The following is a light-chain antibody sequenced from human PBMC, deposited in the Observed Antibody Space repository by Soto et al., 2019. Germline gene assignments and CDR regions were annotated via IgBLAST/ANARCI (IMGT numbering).Light chain of an antibody. CDR2: DVS. V-gene: IGKV1-5*01. CDR1: QSITTW. Sequence: DIQMTQCPGTVSAYVGDSVTITFRASQSITTWLAWYQQRPGKAPKLLIYDVSSLQSVVPSRVSGSRSGKEFTLTIRSLQPADFATYYCQHYRMYSPWTFGQVTKVDIK. CDR3: QHYRMYSPWT. J-gene: IGKJ1*01.